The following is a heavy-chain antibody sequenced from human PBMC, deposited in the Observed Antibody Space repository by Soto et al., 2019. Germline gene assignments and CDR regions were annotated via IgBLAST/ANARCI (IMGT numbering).Heavy chain of an antibody. CDR1: GFTFSSYA. Sequence: PGGSLRLSCAASGFTFSSYAMHWVRQAPGKGLEWVAVISYDGSNKYYADSVKGRFTISRDNSKNTLYLQMNSLRAEDTAVYYCARWSSSPDQRRRSYFDYWGQGTLVTVSS. J-gene: IGHJ4*02. D-gene: IGHD2-2*01. V-gene: IGHV3-30-3*01. CDR3: ARWSSSPDQRRRSYFDY. CDR2: ISYDGSNK.